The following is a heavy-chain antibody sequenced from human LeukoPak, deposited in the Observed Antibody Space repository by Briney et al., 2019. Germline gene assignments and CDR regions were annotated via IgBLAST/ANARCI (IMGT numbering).Heavy chain of an antibody. CDR1: GGSFSGYY. CDR2: INHSGST. V-gene: IGHV4-34*01. CDR3: ARRGSGYYYGAFDI. Sequence: ASETLSLPCAVYGGSFSGYYWSWIRQPPGKGLEWIGEINHSGSTNYNPSLKSRVTISVDTSKNQFSLKLSSVTAADTAVYYCARRGSGYYYGAFDIWGQGTMVTVSS. J-gene: IGHJ3*02. D-gene: IGHD3-22*01.